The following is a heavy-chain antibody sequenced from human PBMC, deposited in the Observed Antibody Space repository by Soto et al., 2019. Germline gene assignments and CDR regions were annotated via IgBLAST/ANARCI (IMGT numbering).Heavy chain of an antibody. V-gene: IGHV4-34*01. J-gene: IGHJ4*02. Sequence: SETLSLTCAVYGGSFSGYYWSWIRQPPGKGLEWIGEINHSGSTNYNPSLKSRVTISVDTSKNQFSLKLSSVTAADTAVYYCARAKRIAAAVTDFDYWGQGTLVTVSS. CDR2: INHSGST. CDR1: GGSFSGYY. D-gene: IGHD6-13*01. CDR3: ARAKRIAAAVTDFDY.